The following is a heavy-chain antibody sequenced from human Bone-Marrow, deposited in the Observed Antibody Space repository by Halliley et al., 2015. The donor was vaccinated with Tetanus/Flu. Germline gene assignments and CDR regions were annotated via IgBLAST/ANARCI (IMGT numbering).Heavy chain of an antibody. Sequence: VSGITSGGYSTKYADSVKGRFTISRDNSENMLFLQMNMLRDEDSALYYCAKNVDSSSWYLFEYWGQGSLVSVSS. V-gene: IGHV3-23*01. D-gene: IGHD6-13*01. J-gene: IGHJ4*02. CDR2: ITSGGYST. CDR3: AKNVDSSSWYLFEY.